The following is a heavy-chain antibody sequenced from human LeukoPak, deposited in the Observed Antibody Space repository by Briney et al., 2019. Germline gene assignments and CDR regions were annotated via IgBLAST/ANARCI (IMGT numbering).Heavy chain of an antibody. D-gene: IGHD3-10*01. Sequence: GGSLRLSCAASTFTFTSYAMSWVRQAPGKGLEWVSGISGSGGSTYYADSVKGRFNISRDISKNTLYLQMNSLRAEDTAVYYCAKAVEFYLYYMDVWGKGTTVTVSS. J-gene: IGHJ6*03. CDR2: ISGSGGST. V-gene: IGHV3-23*01. CDR1: TFTFTSYA. CDR3: AKAVEFYLYYMDV.